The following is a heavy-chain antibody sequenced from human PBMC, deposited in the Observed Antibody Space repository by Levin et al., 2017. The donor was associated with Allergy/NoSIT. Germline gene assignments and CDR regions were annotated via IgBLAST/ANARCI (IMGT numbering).Heavy chain of an antibody. CDR1: GGSVSSGSYY. D-gene: IGHD3-10*01. CDR2: IYYSGNT. CDR3: ARLEHYGSGAFRYFDL. V-gene: IGHV4-39*01. Sequence: SETLSLTCTVSGGSVSSGSYYWGWIRQPPGKGLEWIGNIYYSGNTYYNPSLKSRVTMSVDTSKNQFSLRLNSVTAADTAVYYCARLEHYGSGAFRYFDLWGRGTLVTVSS. J-gene: IGHJ2*01.